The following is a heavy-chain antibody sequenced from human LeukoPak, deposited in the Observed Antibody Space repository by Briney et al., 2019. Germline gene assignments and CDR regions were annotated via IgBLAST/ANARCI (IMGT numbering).Heavy chain of an antibody. CDR2: INPDSGAT. CDR1: AYTLTGYY. Sequence: ASVKVSCKTSAYTLTGYYMHWVRQAPGQGLEWMGWINPDSGATLYAQKFQGRVTLTRDTSINTAYMEVTRLTSDDTAVYYCARGKEAAGTAAFDIWGQGTMVIVSS. V-gene: IGHV1-2*02. CDR3: ARGKEAAGTAAFDI. D-gene: IGHD6-13*01. J-gene: IGHJ3*02.